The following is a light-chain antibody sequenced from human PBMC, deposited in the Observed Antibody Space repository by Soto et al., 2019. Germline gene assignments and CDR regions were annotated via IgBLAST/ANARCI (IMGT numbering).Light chain of an antibody. CDR2: GAS. J-gene: IGKJ5*01. CDR1: QSVSSRY. V-gene: IGKV3-20*01. CDR3: QHFGGSLPVT. Sequence: EIELTQSPGTLSLSPGERATLSCRASQSVSSRYLAWYQKKPGQAPRLLLYGASSRATGIPDRFSGSGSGTDFTLTISRLEPEDFAVYYCQHFGGSLPVTFGQGTRLEIK.